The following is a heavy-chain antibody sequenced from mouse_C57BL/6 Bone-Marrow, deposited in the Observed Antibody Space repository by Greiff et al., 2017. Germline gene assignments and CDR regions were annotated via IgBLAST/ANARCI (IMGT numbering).Heavy chain of an antibody. Sequence: HVPLPPPGASLVPPGASVPFSCTASGYPFTSSWMHCVQQRPGQGLAWIGMIHPNSGSTNYNEKFKSKATLTVDKSSSTAYMQLSSLTSEDSAVYYCASYDPFAYWGQGTLVTVSA. D-gene: IGHD2-3*01. V-gene: IGHV1-64*01. CDR3: ASYDPFAY. J-gene: IGHJ3*01. CDR1: GYPFTSSW. CDR2: IHPNSGST.